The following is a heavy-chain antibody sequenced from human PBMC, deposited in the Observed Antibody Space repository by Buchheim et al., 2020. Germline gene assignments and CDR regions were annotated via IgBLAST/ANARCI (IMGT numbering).Heavy chain of an antibody. D-gene: IGHD1-26*01. V-gene: IGHV3-23*04. CDR2: IRGSGDST. J-gene: IGHJ2*01. Sequence: EVRLVESGGGLVKSGESLRLSCAASGFAFGSHAMTWVRQAPGKGLEWVSGIRGSGDSTYSADSVKGRFTISRDNPRHTLYLQMNSLRAEDTAMYYCAKVSGSRTLYWYFDLWGRGTL. CDR1: GFAFGSHA. CDR3: AKVSGSRTLYWYFDL.